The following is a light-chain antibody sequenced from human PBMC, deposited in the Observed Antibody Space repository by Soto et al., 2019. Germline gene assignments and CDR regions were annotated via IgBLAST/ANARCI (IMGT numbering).Light chain of an antibody. Sequence: EIVMTQSPATLSVSPGERATLSCRASQSVSSNLAWYQQKPGQAPRLLIYGASTRATGIPARFSGSGSGTEFTLTISSLQSEDFAVYYCQQYNNWPLTFVGGTKVDI. J-gene: IGKJ4*01. V-gene: IGKV3-15*01. CDR3: QQYNNWPLT. CDR1: QSVSSN. CDR2: GAS.